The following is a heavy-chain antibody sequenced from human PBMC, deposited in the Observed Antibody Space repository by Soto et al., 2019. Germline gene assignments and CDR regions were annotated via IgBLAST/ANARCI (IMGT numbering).Heavy chain of an antibody. J-gene: IGHJ3*02. CDR1: GYTFTSYG. CDR3: ARDRYYDSSGYYYVEDAFDI. D-gene: IGHD3-22*01. Sequence: QVQLVQSGAEVKKPGASVKVSCKASGYTFTSYGISWVRQAPGQGLEWMGWISAYNGNTNYAQKLQGRVIMTTDTSTSTAYMELRSLRSDDTAVYYCARDRYYDSSGYYYVEDAFDIWGQGTMVTVSS. V-gene: IGHV1-18*01. CDR2: ISAYNGNT.